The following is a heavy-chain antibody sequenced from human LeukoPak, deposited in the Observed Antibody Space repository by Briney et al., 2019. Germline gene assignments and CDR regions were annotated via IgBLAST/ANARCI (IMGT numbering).Heavy chain of an antibody. CDR1: GGSISSDY. CDR2: IYYSGIT. V-gene: IGHV4-59*01. CDR3: VRLLAGCPGGNCRAHFDY. Sequence: SETLSLTCTVSGGSISSDYWSWIRQPPGKGLEWIAYIYYSGITNYNPSLKSRVTISVDTSKNQFSLKLTSVTAADTAVYYCVRLLAGCPGGNCRAHFDYWGQGILVIVSS. J-gene: IGHJ4*02. D-gene: IGHD2-21*01.